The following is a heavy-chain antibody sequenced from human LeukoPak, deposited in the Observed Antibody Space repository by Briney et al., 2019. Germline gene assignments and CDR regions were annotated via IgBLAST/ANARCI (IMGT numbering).Heavy chain of an antibody. CDR1: GFTFSTNP. J-gene: IGHJ3*02. CDR2: ISPDNT. Sequence: AGSLRLSCAASGFTFSTNPMSWVRQAPGNGLEWVSAISPDNTYYADSVKGRFTISRDDSKNTGYLQMNSPSAEDTARYYCVKEHVDRAFTRSFEIWGQGTVVTVSS. V-gene: IGHV3-23*01. D-gene: IGHD3-10*01. CDR3: VKEHVDRAFTRSFEI.